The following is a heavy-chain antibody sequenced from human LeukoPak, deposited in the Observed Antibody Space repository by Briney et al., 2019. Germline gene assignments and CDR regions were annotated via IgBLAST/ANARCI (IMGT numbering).Heavy chain of an antibody. CDR2: IYYSGST. CDR3: ARDRRWEQLHAFDL. J-gene: IGHJ3*01. V-gene: IGHV4-61*01. CDR1: GDSVSSGKYC. Sequence: PSETLSLTCTVSGDSVSSGKYCWSWIRQPPGKGLEWIGYIYYSGSTNYNPSLKSRVTISLDTSENQFSLRLSSVTAADTALYYCARDRRWEQLHAFDLWGPGAMVTVSS. D-gene: IGHD1-26*01.